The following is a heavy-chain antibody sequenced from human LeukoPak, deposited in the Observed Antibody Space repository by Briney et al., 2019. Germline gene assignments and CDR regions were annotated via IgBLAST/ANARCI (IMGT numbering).Heavy chain of an antibody. D-gene: IGHD5-18*01. CDR2: ISGSGVST. V-gene: IGHV3-23*01. CDR1: GFTFSNYG. Sequence: GGSLRLSCAASGFTFSNYGMSWVRQAPGTGLGWVSAISGSGVSTYYADSVKGRFTISRDNSKNTLFLQMNSLRAEDTAVYYCARVGGDTAMVFDAFDIWGQGTMVTVSS. J-gene: IGHJ3*02. CDR3: ARVGGDTAMVFDAFDI.